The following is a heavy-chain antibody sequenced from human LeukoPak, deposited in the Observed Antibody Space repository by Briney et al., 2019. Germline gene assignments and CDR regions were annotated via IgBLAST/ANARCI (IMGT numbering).Heavy chain of an antibody. J-gene: IGHJ4*02. D-gene: IGHD2-21*02. V-gene: IGHV1-18*01. CDR2: ISGFNGDT. CDR1: GYTFTSYG. CDR3: ARDIPEGLRAYFDY. Sequence: HRASVKVSCKASGYTFTSYGISWVRQAPGQGPEWMGWISGFNGDTNYAQKFEGRVTMTTDTSTTTVYIELRSLRSDDTAVYYCARDIPEGLRAYFDYWGQGTLVTVSS.